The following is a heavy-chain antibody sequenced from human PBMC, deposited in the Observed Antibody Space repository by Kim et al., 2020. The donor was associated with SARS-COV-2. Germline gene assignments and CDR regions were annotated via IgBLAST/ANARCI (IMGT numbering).Heavy chain of an antibody. CDR2: FDPEDGET. Sequence: ASVKVSCKVSGYTLTELSMHWVRQAPGKGLEWMGGFDPEDGETIYAQKFQGRVTMTEDTSTDTAYMELSSLRSEDTAVYYCATDQKLGYCSSTSCPGGWDVWGQGTTVTVSS. D-gene: IGHD2-2*01. V-gene: IGHV1-24*01. CDR1: GYTLTELS. J-gene: IGHJ6*02. CDR3: ATDQKLGYCSSTSCPGGWDV.